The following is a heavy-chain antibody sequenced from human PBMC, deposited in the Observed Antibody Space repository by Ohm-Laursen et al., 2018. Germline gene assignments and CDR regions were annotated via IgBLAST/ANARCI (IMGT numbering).Heavy chain of an antibody. CDR1: GYTFTSYD. CDR3: ARARGNWKRDYYYAMDV. Sequence: ASVKVSCKASGYTFTSYDTNWVRQATGQGLQWMGWMNPNSGNTGYVQKFQGRVTMTRNTSISTAYMELSSLRSEDTAVYYCARARGNWKRDYYYAMDVWGQGTTVTVSS. J-gene: IGHJ6*02. D-gene: IGHD1-1*01. CDR2: MNPNSGNT. V-gene: IGHV1-8*01.